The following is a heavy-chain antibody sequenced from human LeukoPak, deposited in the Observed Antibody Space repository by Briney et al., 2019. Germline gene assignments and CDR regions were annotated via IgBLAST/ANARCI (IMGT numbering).Heavy chain of an antibody. CDR2: IDWDDDK. CDR1: GFSLSTSGMR. V-gene: IGHV2-70*04. D-gene: IGHD3-22*01. J-gene: IGHJ3*02. CDR3: ARTSLTYYYDSSGYYSDAFDI. Sequence: SGPALAKPTQTLTLTCTFSGFSLSTSGMRVSWIRQPPGKALEWLARIDWDDDKFYSTSLKTRLTISKDTSKNQVVLTMTNMDPVDTATYYCARTSLTYYYDSSGYYSDAFDIWGQGTMVTVSS.